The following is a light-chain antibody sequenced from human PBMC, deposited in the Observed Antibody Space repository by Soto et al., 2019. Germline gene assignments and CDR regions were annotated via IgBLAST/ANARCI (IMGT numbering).Light chain of an antibody. V-gene: IGLV2-14*03. Sequence: QSVLAQPASVSGSPGQSIAISCTGTSSDIGAYDYVSWYQQFPDKPPKLIIYEVSHRPSGVSDRFSGSKSVNTATLTISRLKAEDEADYYCSSYTSSSTRVFGTGTKLTVL. J-gene: IGLJ1*01. CDR1: SSDIGAYDY. CDR2: EVS. CDR3: SSYTSSSTRV.